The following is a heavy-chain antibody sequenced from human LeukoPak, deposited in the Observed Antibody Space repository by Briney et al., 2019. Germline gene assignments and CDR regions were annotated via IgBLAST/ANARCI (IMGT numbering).Heavy chain of an antibody. CDR1: GGSFSGYY. V-gene: IGHV4-34*01. CDR3: ARHSTRFHDSFDI. J-gene: IGHJ3*02. Sequence: SETLSLTCAVYGGSFSGYYWSWIRQPPGKGLEWIGEINHSGSTNYNPSLKSRVTISVDTSKNQFSLKLSSVTAADTAVYYCARHSTRFHDSFDIWGQGTMVTVSS. CDR2: INHSGST. D-gene: IGHD3-3*01.